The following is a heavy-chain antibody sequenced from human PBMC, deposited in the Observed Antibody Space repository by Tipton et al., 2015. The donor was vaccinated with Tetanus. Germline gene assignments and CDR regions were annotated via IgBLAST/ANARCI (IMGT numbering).Heavy chain of an antibody. J-gene: IGHJ3*02. CDR1: GGSVRSGDYQ. D-gene: IGHD2-21*02. CDR3: VRDHARACGGDCYPGGFDI. V-gene: IGHV4-61*08. Sequence: TLSLTCTVSGGSVRSGDYQWNWIRQPPGKGLEWLAYISYSGSTNSNYALKSRITISRDTSKNQISLKLTSVTAADTAVYYCVRDHARACGGDCYPGGFDIWGQGTMVSVSS. CDR2: ISYSGST.